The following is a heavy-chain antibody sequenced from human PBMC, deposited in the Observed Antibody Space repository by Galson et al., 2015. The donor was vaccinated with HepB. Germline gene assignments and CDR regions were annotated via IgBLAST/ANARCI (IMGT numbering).Heavy chain of an antibody. CDR2: INPNSGGT. Sequence: SVKVSCKASGYTFTGYYMHWVRQAPGQGLEWMGWINPNSGGTNYAQKFQGWVTMTRDTSISTAYMELSGLRSDDTAVYYCARVGAATYYYGMDVWGQGTTVTVSS. CDR3: ARVGAATYYYGMDV. CDR1: GYTFTGYY. J-gene: IGHJ6*02. D-gene: IGHD3-16*01. V-gene: IGHV1-2*04.